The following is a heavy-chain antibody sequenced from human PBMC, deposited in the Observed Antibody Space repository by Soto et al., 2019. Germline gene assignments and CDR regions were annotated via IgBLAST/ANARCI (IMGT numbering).Heavy chain of an antibody. J-gene: IGHJ6*02. CDR3: PREGKVVTYNYYYGMDV. CDR1: GFTFTNYG. Sequence: QVHLVESGGGVVQPGRSLRLSCAASGFTFTNYGMYWVRQAPGKGLEWVALVWFDGSDKYYADSVKGRFTISRDSSKNTLYLQMNSLRAEDTAVYYCPREGKVVTYNYYYGMDVWGQGTTVTVSS. D-gene: IGHD3-22*01. V-gene: IGHV3-33*01. CDR2: VWFDGSDK.